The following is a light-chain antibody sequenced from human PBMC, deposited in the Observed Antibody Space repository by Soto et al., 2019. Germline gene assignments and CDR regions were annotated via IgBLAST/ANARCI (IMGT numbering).Light chain of an antibody. CDR3: QQYNSYPLT. CDR2: DAS. J-gene: IGKJ4*01. CDR1: QSISSW. Sequence: DIQMTQSPSTLSASVGDRVTITCRASQSISSWLAWYQQKPGKAPKLLIYDASSLESGVPSRFSGSGSETEFTLTISSLQPDDFATYYCQQYNSYPLTFCGGTKVEIK. V-gene: IGKV1-5*01.